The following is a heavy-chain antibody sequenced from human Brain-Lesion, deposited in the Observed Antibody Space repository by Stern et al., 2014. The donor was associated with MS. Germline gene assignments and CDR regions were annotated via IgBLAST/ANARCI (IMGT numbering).Heavy chain of an antibody. D-gene: IGHD2-15*01. CDR3: AGEEDIRYCSGGSCTGNWFDP. CDR2: IYYSGNT. Sequence: QVQLQESGPGLVKPSETLSLTCTVAGGSVSSTSYAWAWIRQPPGKGLEWIGTIYYSGNTYYSPSLKRRLTISLVTSKNQFSLPVRSVTAADTAVYYCAGEEDIRYCSGGSCTGNWFDPWGQGTLVTVSS. CDR1: GGSVSSTSYA. V-gene: IGHV4-39*01. J-gene: IGHJ5*02.